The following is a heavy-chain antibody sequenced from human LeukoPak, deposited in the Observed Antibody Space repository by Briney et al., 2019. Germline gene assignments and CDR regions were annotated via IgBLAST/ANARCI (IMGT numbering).Heavy chain of an antibody. CDR2: IYYSGSS. J-gene: IGHJ5*02. CDR3: SRGVLNWFDP. D-gene: IGHD3-10*01. V-gene: IGHV4-59*12. Sequence: SETLSLTCTVSGVSISSDNWSWIRLPPGKGLEWMGYIYYSGSSNYNPSLKSRVTISVDRSKNQFSLKLSSVTAADTAVYYCSRGVLNWFDPWGQGTLVTVSS. CDR1: GVSISSDN.